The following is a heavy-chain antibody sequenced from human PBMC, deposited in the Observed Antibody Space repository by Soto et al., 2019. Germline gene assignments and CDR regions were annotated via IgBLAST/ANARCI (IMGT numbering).Heavy chain of an antibody. CDR2: IIPIFGTA. V-gene: IGHV1-69*06. Sequence: QVQLVQSGAEVKKPGSSVKVSCKSSGGTFSSYAISWVRQAPGQGLEWMGGIIPIFGTANYAQKFQGRVTITADKSTSTAYMELSRLRSEVTAVYYCARDRYSSWGAEYYYYGIDVWGQGTTVTVSS. CDR1: GGTFSSYA. J-gene: IGHJ6*02. CDR3: ARDRYSSWGAEYYYYGIDV. D-gene: IGHD6-13*01.